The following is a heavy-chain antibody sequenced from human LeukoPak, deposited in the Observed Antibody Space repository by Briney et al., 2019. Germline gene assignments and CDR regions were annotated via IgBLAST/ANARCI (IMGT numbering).Heavy chain of an antibody. CDR3: AKGIRLSRDGFDR. CDR2: IDAGGGST. D-gene: IGHD6-13*01. CDR1: GFTFSSYA. Sequence: GGSLRLSCAASGFTFSSYAMCWVRQAPGKGLEWVSGIDAGGGSTYYADSVKGRFTISRDNSKNTLYSQMNSLRADDTAIHYCAKGIRLSRDGFDRWGQGTPVTVSS. J-gene: IGHJ5*02. V-gene: IGHV3-23*01.